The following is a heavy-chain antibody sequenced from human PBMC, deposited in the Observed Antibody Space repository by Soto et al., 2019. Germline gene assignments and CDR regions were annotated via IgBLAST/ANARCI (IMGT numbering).Heavy chain of an antibody. J-gene: IGHJ4*02. Sequence: ASVKVSCKASGYTFTSYYMHWVRQAPGQGLEWMGIINPSGGSTSYAQKFQGRVTMARDTSISTAYMELSRLRSDDTAVYYCAAVTGGVTLDYWGQGTLVTVSS. CDR3: AAVTGGVTLDY. CDR1: GYTFTSYY. D-gene: IGHD6-19*01. CDR2: INPSGGST. V-gene: IGHV1-46*01.